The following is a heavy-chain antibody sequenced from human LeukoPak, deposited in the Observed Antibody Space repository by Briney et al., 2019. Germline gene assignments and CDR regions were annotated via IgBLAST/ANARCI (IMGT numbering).Heavy chain of an antibody. Sequence: GGSLRLSCAASGFTFSSYAMSWVRQAPGKGLEWVSAISGSGGSTYYADSVKGRFTISRDNSKNTLYLQMNSLRAEDTAVYYCAKEPGAVAGTLNNWFDPWGQGTLVTDSS. J-gene: IGHJ5*02. V-gene: IGHV3-23*01. CDR3: AKEPGAVAGTLNNWFDP. D-gene: IGHD6-19*01. CDR2: ISGSGGST. CDR1: GFTFSSYA.